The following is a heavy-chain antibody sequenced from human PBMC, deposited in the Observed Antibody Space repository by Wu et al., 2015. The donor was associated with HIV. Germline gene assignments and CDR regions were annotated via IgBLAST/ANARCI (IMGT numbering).Heavy chain of an antibody. CDR1: GGTFSTYA. CDR2: INPDTGDT. Sequence: QVQLVQSGAEVKKPGSSVKVSCKASGGTFSTYAISWVRQAPGQGLEWMGWINPDTGDTNYAGDTNYGDTKYVHNFQKFQGRVTMTRDTSISTVYMQLSGLTSDDTAVYFCARRGPPYYYYMDVWGKGTTVTVSS. V-gene: IGHV1-2*02. J-gene: IGHJ6*03. CDR3: ARRGPPYYYYMDV.